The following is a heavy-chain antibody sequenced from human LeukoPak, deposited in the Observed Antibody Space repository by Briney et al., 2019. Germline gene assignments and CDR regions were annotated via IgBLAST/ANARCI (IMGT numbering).Heavy chain of an antibody. Sequence: PSETLSLTCAVYGGSFSGYYWSWIRQPPGKGLEWIGEINHSGSTNYNPSLKSRVTISVDTSKNQFSLKLSSVTAADTAVYYCARVGVGGGRFDSWGQGTLVTVSS. CDR2: INHSGST. D-gene: IGHD3-3*01. V-gene: IGHV4-34*01. CDR3: ARVGVGGGRFDS. J-gene: IGHJ4*02. CDR1: GGSFSGYY.